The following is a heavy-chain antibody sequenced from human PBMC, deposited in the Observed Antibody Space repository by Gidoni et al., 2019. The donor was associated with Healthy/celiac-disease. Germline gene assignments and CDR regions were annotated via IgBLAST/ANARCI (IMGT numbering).Heavy chain of an antibody. Sequence: EVQLVESGGGLVQPGRSLRLSCAASGSTFDDYAMPWVRQAPGKGLGWVSGISWNSGSIGYADSVKGRFTISRDNAKNSLYLQMNSLRAEDTALYYCAKTGTQPAAFDIWGQGTMVTVSS. CDR1: GSTFDDYA. CDR3: AKTGTQPAAFDI. J-gene: IGHJ3*02. V-gene: IGHV3-9*01. D-gene: IGHD2-2*01. CDR2: ISWNSGSI.